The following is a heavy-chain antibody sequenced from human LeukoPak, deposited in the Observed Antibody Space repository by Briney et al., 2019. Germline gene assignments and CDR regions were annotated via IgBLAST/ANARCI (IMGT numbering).Heavy chain of an antibody. V-gene: IGHV3-21*01. CDR2: ISSSSSYI. CDR1: GFTFSSYS. CDR3: ARRGDDSSAFDY. J-gene: IGHJ4*02. D-gene: IGHD3-22*01. Sequence: GGSLRLSCAASGFTFSSYSMNWVRQAPGKGLEWVSSISSSSSYIYYADSVKGRFTISRDNAKNSLYLQMNSLRAEDTAVYYCARRGDDSSAFDYWGQGTLVTVSS.